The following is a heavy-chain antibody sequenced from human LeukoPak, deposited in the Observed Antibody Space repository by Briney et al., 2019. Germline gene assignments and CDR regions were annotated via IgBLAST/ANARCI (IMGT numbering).Heavy chain of an antibody. J-gene: IGHJ4*02. CDR2: INHSGST. V-gene: IGHV4-34*01. Sequence: KTSETLSLTCAVYGGSFSGYYWSWIRQPPGKGLEWIGEINHSGSTNYNPSLKSRVTISVDTSKNQFSLRLNSVTAADTAVYYCARFSQYYDSPTHYLDHWGQGILVTVSS. CDR1: GGSFSGYY. D-gene: IGHD2/OR15-2a*01. CDR3: ARFSQYYDSPTHYLDH.